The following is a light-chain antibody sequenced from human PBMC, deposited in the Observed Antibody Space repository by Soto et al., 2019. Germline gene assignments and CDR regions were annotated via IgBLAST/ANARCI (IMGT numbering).Light chain of an antibody. CDR1: QDIRTE. CDR3: LQDYAYPRT. J-gene: IGKJ1*01. V-gene: IGKV1-6*01. CDR2: GAS. Sequence: AIQMTQSPSSLSASVGDRVTITCRASQDIRTELGWYQQSPGKAPNLLIYGASTLQGGVPARISGSGSGTEFTLTISGLQPEDFATYYCLQDYAYPRTFGQGTKVEIK.